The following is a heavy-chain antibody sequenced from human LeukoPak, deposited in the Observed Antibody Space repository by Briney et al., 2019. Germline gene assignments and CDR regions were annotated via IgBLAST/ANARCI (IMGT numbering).Heavy chain of an antibody. Sequence: GGSLRLSCAASGFTFSSYEMNWVRQAPGKGLEWVSYISSSGSTIYYADPVKGRITICRDNDKNSLYLQITSLRAEDTAVYYCASHSSGWYSDFDYWGQASLVTVSS. CDR2: ISSSGSTI. CDR1: GFTFSSYE. V-gene: IGHV3-48*03. CDR3: ASHSSGWYSDFDY. D-gene: IGHD6-19*01. J-gene: IGHJ4*02.